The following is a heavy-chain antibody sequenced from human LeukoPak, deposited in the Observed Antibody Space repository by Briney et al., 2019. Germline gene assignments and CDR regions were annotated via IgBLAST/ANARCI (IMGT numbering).Heavy chain of an antibody. Sequence: SETLSLTCAVSGASIDAAGYSWNWIRQAPGEDLEWIGNIYHGGRTSYKSSLKSRVTISVDTSKNHFSLKLTSVTAADTAVYYCARTFQAPSYGDSDSRTKYPYSMDVWGQGTMVAVSS. V-gene: IGHV4-30-2*01. J-gene: IGHJ6*02. CDR1: GASIDAAGYS. D-gene: IGHD4-17*01. CDR3: ARTFQAPSYGDSDSRTKYPYSMDV. CDR2: IYHGGRT.